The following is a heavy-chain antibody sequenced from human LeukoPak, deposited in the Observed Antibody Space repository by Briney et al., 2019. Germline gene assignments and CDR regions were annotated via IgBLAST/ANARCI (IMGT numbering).Heavy chain of an antibody. V-gene: IGHV3-74*03. CDR3: ARGYSSSSWSLFDY. Sequence: PGGSLRLSCAASGFTFRKYYMHWVRQAPGKGLVWVSRINSDGSSTTYADSVKGRFTISRDNSKNTLYLQMNSLRAEDTAVYYCARGYSSSSWSLFDYWGQGTLVTVSS. D-gene: IGHD6-6*01. J-gene: IGHJ4*02. CDR2: INSDGSST. CDR1: GFTFRKYY.